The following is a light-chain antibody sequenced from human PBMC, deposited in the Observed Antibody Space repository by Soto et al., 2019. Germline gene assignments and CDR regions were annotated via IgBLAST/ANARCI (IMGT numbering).Light chain of an antibody. V-gene: IGLV2-14*03. J-gene: IGLJ2*01. CDR1: SSDVGGYDY. CDR3: SSYSASSTRVV. Sequence: QSALTQPASMSGSLGQSITISCTGTSSDVGGYDYVSWYQQHPGKAPKLIIYDVTNRPSGVSFRFSGSKSGNRASLTISGLQADDEADYYCSSYSASSTRVVFGGGTKVTVL. CDR2: DVT.